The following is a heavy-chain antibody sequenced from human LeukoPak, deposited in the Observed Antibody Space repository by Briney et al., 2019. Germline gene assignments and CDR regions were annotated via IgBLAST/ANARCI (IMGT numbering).Heavy chain of an antibody. CDR2: IWYDGSNK. J-gene: IGHJ4*02. Sequence: GRSLRLSCAASGFTVSSYGMHWVRQAPGKGLEWVAVIWYDGSNKYYADSVKGRFTISRDNSKNTLYLQMNSLRAEDTAVYYCARDGDYYDSSGYWIFDYWGQGTLVTVSS. CDR3: ARDGDYYDSSGYWIFDY. D-gene: IGHD3-22*01. V-gene: IGHV3-33*01. CDR1: GFTVSSYG.